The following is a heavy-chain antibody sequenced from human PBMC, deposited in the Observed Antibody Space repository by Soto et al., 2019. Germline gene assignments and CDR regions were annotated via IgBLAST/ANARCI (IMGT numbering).Heavy chain of an antibody. CDR1: GFTFSSYA. D-gene: IGHD5-12*01. V-gene: IGHV3-23*01. Sequence: GGSLRLSCAASGFTFSSYAMSWVRQAPGKGLEWVSAISGSGGSTYYADSVKGRFTISRDNSKNTLYLQMNSLRAEDTAVYYCAILPVEMATIRLAYYYYGMDVWGQGTTVTVSS. J-gene: IGHJ6*02. CDR3: AILPVEMATIRLAYYYYGMDV. CDR2: ISGSGGST.